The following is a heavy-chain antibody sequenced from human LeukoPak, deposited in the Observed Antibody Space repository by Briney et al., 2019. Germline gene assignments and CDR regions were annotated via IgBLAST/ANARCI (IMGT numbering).Heavy chain of an antibody. CDR3: ARAPYYYDSSGYYPWRGAFDI. CDR1: SGSLSGFY. D-gene: IGHD3-22*01. V-gene: IGHV4-34*01. J-gene: IGHJ3*02. CDR2: INRIGSA. Sequence: SETLSLTCAVYSGSLSGFYWSWIRQPPGRGLEWIGEINRIGSANYNPSLRSRVTVSVDTSKSQFSLKLSSVTAADTAVYYCARAPYYYDSSGYYPWRGAFDIWGQGTMVTVSS.